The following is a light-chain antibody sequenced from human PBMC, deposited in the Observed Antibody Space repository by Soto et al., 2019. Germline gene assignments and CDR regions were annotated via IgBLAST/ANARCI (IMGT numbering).Light chain of an antibody. CDR3: QQCDSWPRT. Sequence: EIEMTQSPATLSLAPGERVTLSCRASESVSTNLAWYQQKAGQAPRLLIYGASTRATGIPARFSGSGSVTEFTLTIRSLQSEDFAVYYCQQCDSWPRTFGQGTKVDIK. J-gene: IGKJ1*01. CDR1: ESVSTN. CDR2: GAS. V-gene: IGKV3-15*01.